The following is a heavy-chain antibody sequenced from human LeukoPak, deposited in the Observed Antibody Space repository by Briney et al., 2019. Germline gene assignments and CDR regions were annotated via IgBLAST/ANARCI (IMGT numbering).Heavy chain of an antibody. CDR2: ISPSGGST. D-gene: IGHD5-12*01. CDR1: GYTFTSNY. Sequence: ASVKVSCKAFGYTFTSNYMHWVRQAPGQGPEWMGVISPSGGSTTYAQKFQGRVTLTRDMSTSTDYLELSSLRSEDTAVYYCARGAKRLRLVGRHYYYMDVWGKGTTVTVSS. J-gene: IGHJ6*03. V-gene: IGHV1-46*01. CDR3: ARGAKRLRLVGRHYYYMDV.